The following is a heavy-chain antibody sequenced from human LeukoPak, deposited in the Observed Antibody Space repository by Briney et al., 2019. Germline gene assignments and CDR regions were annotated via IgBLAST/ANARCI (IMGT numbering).Heavy chain of an antibody. Sequence: SETLSLTCAVYGGSFSGYYWSWIRQPPGKGLEWIGEINHSGSTNYNPSLKSRVTISVDTSKNQFSLKLSSVTAADTAVYYCGRGRGIAALLWGQGTLVTVSS. V-gene: IGHV4-34*01. D-gene: IGHD6-13*01. CDR1: GGSFSGYY. CDR2: INHSGST. CDR3: GRGRGIAALL. J-gene: IGHJ4*02.